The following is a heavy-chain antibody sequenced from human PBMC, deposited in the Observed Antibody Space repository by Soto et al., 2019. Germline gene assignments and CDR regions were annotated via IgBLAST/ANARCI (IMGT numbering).Heavy chain of an antibody. CDR2: FDPEDGET. V-gene: IGHV1-24*01. CDR1: GGTFSSYA. D-gene: IGHD3-10*01. Sequence: ASVRVSCKASGGTFSSYAISWVRQAPGKGLEWMGGFDPEDGETIYAQKFQGRVTMTEDTSTDTAYMELSSLRSEDTAVYYCATRTMARGENSPFDYYYMDVWGKGTTVTVSS. J-gene: IGHJ6*03. CDR3: ATRTMARGENSPFDYYYMDV.